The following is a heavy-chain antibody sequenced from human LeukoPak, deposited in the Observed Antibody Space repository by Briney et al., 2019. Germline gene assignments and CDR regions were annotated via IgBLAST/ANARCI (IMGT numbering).Heavy chain of an antibody. CDR2: IKYDGYEE. V-gene: IGHV3-7*01. CDR1: GFTFSRYW. Sequence: GESLRLSCAASGFTFSRYWMSWMRQAPGEGLEWVANIKYDGYEEYYVDSVKGRFTISRDNAKKSLYLQLNSLRVEDTAVYYCKSGGAAPGSFDYWGQGTLVTVSP. CDR3: KSGGAAPGSFDY. D-gene: IGHD1-1*01. J-gene: IGHJ4*02.